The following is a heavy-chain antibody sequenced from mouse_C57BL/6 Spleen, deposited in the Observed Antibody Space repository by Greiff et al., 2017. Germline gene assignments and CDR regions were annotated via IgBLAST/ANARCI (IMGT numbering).Heavy chain of an antibody. D-gene: IGHD3-1*01. CDR3: ARAHWAMEY. CDR1: GFNFSSYA. CDR2: ISDGDSYT. Sequence: DVMLVESGGGLVKPGGSLKLSCAASGFNFSSYAMSWVRQTPEKRLEWVATISDGDSYTYYPDNVKGRFTISRDNAKNNQYLQMSHLKSEDTAMYYCARAHWAMEYWGPGTTVTVSS. J-gene: IGHJ4*01. V-gene: IGHV5-4*03.